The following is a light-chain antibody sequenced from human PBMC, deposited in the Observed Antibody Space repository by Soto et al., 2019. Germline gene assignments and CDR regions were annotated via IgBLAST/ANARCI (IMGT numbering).Light chain of an antibody. Sequence: QSALTQPASVSGSPGQSITISCTGTSSDVGGYNYVSWYQQHPGKAPKLMIYEVSKRPSGVSNRFSGSKSGNTASLTISGLQDEDEADYYCSSSTSSSTLSFGGGTQLTVL. J-gene: IGLJ3*02. CDR1: SSDVGGYNY. V-gene: IGLV2-14*01. CDR2: EVS. CDR3: SSSTSSSTLS.